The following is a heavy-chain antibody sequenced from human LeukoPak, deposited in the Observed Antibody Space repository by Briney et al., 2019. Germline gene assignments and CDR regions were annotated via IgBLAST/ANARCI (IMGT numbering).Heavy chain of an antibody. J-gene: IGHJ6*02. D-gene: IGHD1-26*01. CDR2: MYYSGST. CDR1: GGSLSSYY. V-gene: IGHV4-59*01. CDR3: ARDSGSYYFPDYYYGMDV. Sequence: SETLSLTCTVSGGSLSSYYWAWMRQPPGKGLEWIGYMYYSGSTNYNPSLKSRVTISVDTSKNQFSLKLSSVTAADTAVYYCARDSGSYYFPDYYYGMDVWGQGTTVTVSS.